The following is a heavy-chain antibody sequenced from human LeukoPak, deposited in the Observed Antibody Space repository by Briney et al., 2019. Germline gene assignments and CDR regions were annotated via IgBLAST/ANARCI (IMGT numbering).Heavy chain of an antibody. CDR2: ISYDGSNK. V-gene: IGHV3-30*18. J-gene: IGHJ6*02. D-gene: IGHD6-19*01. Sequence: GGSLRLSCAASGFTFSSYGMHWVRQAPGKGLEWVAVISYDGSNKYYADSVKGRFTISRDNSKNTLYLQMNSLRAEDTAVYYCAKGWAVAGTGRRYYHYGMDVWGQGTTVTVSS. CDR3: AKGWAVAGTGRRYYHYGMDV. CDR1: GFTFSSYG.